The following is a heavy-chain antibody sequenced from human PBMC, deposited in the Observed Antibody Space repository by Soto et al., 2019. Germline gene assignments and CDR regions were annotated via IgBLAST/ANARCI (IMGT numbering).Heavy chain of an antibody. CDR1: GGTFSSYT. J-gene: IGHJ4*02. CDR3: ASLPSPLEGYYFDY. CDR2: IIPILGIA. V-gene: IGHV1-69*02. D-gene: IGHD2-15*01. Sequence: GXSVKVSFNASGGTFSSYTISLVRHSPGQGLEWMGRIIPILGIANYAQKFQGRVTITADKSTSTAYMELSSLRYEDTAVYYCASLPSPLEGYYFDYWGQGTLVTVSS.